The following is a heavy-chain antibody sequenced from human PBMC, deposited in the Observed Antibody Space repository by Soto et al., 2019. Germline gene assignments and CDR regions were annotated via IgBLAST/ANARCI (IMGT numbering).Heavy chain of an antibody. J-gene: IGHJ4*02. CDR1: GGSFSGYY. D-gene: IGHD3-10*01. Sequence: SETLSLTCAVYGGSFSGYYWSWIRQPPGKGLEWIGEINHSGSTNYNPSLKSRVTISVDTSKNQFSLKLSSVTAADTAVYYCARAEGRYYGSGSFGYWGQGTLVTSPQ. CDR2: INHSGST. CDR3: ARAEGRYYGSGSFGY. V-gene: IGHV4-34*01.